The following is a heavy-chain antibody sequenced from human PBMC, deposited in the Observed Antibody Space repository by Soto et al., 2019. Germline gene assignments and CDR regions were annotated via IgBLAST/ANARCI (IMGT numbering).Heavy chain of an antibody. Sequence: ASVKVSCKASGYTFTSYYMHWVRQAPGQGLEWMGIINPSGGSTSYAQKFQGRVTMTRDTSTSTVYMELSSLRSEDTAVYYCARRLGYCISTSCHYGMDVWGQGTRSPSP. CDR1: GYTFTSYY. V-gene: IGHV1-46*01. D-gene: IGHD2-2*01. J-gene: IGHJ6*02. CDR2: INPSGGST. CDR3: ARRLGYCISTSCHYGMDV.